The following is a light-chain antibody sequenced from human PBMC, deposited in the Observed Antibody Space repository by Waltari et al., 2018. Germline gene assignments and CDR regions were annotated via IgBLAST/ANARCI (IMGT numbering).Light chain of an antibody. CDR3: QPGDGSSSYVA. J-gene: IGLJ3*02. Sequence: YELTQQPSASVSPGQPARITCSGDAVSKEYGYWYQQKPGQAPVIVIYRDRESPSVGPERFSCSSSCTTVTLTISGVQAEDEADYYCQPGDGSSSYVAFGGGTKLTVL. CDR2: RDR. CDR1: AVSKEY. V-gene: IGLV3-25*03.